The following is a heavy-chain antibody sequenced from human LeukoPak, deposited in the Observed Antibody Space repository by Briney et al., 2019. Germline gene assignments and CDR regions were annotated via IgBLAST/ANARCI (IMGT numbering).Heavy chain of an antibody. J-gene: IGHJ5*02. CDR1: GYTFTSYG. V-gene: IGHV1-18*04. CDR2: XSAYNGNT. CDR3: ARSTGDLGYCSSTSCYLPYNWFDP. Sequence: ASVKVSCKASGYTFTSYGISWVRQAPGQGLEWMGWXSAYNGNTNYAQKLQGRVTMTTDTSTSTAYMELRSLRSDDTAVYYCARSTGDLGYCSSTSCYLPYNWFDPWGQGTLVTVSS. D-gene: IGHD2-2*01.